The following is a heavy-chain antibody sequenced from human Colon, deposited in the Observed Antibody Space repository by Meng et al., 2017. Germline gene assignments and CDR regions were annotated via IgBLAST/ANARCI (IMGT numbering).Heavy chain of an antibody. J-gene: IGHJ4*02. CDR1: GGSINSENYY. CDR3: AREWRYYYGSGSSDY. V-gene: IGHV4-30-4*01. Sequence: QVHLQESGPGQVKPSQTLSLTCTVSGGSINSENYYWTWVRQAPGKGPEWIGHVFYKGGSFSDPSLRSRVTISIDTSKNQYSLNLNSVTAADTAVYYCAREWRYYYGSGSSDYWGPGVLVTVSS. CDR2: VFYKGGS. D-gene: IGHD3-10*01.